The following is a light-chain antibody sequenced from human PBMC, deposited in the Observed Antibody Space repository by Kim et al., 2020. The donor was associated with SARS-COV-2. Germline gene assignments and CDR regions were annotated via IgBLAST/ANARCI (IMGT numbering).Light chain of an antibody. CDR2: EDN. CDR1: SGSIASNY. CDR3: QSYDSSSLV. Sequence: NFMLTQPHSVLESPGKTVTISCTRSSGSIASNYVQWYQQRPGSAPTTVIYEDNQRPSGVPDRFSGSIDSSSNSASLTISGLKTEDEADYYCQSYDSSSLVFGGGTQLTVL. V-gene: IGLV6-57*04. J-gene: IGLJ3*02.